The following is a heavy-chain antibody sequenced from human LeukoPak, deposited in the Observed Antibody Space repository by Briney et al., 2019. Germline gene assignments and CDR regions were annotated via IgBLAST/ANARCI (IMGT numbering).Heavy chain of an antibody. V-gene: IGHV3-23*01. CDR2: ISGSGVGT. Sequence: GGALRLSCAVSGFTFSNYGMSWVRQAPGKGLEWVSGISGSGVGTYYADSVKGRFTISRDNSKNTLYLQMNSLRGEDTAVYYCAKNIGGLDYWGQGTLVTVSS. CDR1: GFTFSNYG. D-gene: IGHD3-10*01. J-gene: IGHJ4*02. CDR3: AKNIGGLDY.